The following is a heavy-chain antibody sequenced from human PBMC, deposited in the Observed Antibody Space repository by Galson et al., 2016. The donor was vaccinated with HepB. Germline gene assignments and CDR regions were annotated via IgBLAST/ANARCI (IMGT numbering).Heavy chain of an antibody. CDR3: AKVRETWAQPYNYYMDV. V-gene: IGHV3-23*01. CDR1: GFTFTSYA. D-gene: IGHD1-1*01. CDR2: ISGDGENI. Sequence: SLRLSCAASGFTFTSYAMSWVRQAPGKGLEWVSGISGDGENIYFAHSVKGRFTVSRDNSKNTVYLQMYSLRAEDTAVYYCAKVRETWAQPYNYYMDVWGTGTTVTVSS. J-gene: IGHJ6*03.